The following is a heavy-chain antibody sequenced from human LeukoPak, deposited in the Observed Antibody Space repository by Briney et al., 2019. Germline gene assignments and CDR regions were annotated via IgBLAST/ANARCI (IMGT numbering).Heavy chain of an antibody. D-gene: IGHD3-10*01. J-gene: IGHJ4*02. CDR3: ARAYSSGSYMTEAFDY. V-gene: IGHV3-48*01. Sequence: GGSLRLSCAASGFTFSSYRMNWVRQAPGKGLEWVSYISSSSSTIYYADSVKGRFTISRDNAKTSLYLQMNSLRAEDTAVYYCARAYSSGSYMTEAFDYWGQGTLVTVSS. CDR1: GFTFSSYR. CDR2: ISSSSSTI.